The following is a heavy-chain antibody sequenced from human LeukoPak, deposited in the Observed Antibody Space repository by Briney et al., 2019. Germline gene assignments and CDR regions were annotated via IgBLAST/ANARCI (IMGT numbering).Heavy chain of an antibody. Sequence: GASVKASCKASGYTFTVYYMHWVRQAPGQGLEWMGWINPNSGGTNYAQKFQGRVTMTRDTSISTAYMELSRLRSDDTAVYYCARDEGYCSSTSCYGTPIQNYYFDYWGQGTLVTVSS. CDR3: ARDEGYCSSTSCYGTPIQNYYFDY. V-gene: IGHV1-2*02. J-gene: IGHJ4*02. CDR2: INPNSGGT. CDR1: GYTFTVYY. D-gene: IGHD2-2*01.